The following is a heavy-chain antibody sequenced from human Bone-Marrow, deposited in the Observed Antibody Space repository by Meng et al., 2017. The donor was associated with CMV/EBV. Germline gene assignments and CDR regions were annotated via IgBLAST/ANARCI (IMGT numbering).Heavy chain of an antibody. CDR3: ARAGGGYDFWSGYYPYY. D-gene: IGHD3-3*01. CDR1: GLPFASHA. J-gene: IGHJ4*02. V-gene: IGHV3-23*01. CDR2: ILDSHGST. Sequence: LSLTCAASGLPFASHAMTWVRQAPGKGLEWVSGILDSHGSTFYADSVKGRFTISRDNSKNTLYLQMNSLRAEDTAVYYCARAGGGYDFWSGYYPYYWGQGTLVTVSS.